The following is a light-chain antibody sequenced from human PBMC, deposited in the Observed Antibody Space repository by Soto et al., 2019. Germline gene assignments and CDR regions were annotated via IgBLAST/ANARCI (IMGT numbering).Light chain of an antibody. CDR2: DAS. J-gene: IGKJ4*01. V-gene: IGKV3D-20*01. CDR1: QSVSSGY. Sequence: EIVLTQSPATLSLSPGERATLSCGASQSVSSGYLAWYQQKPGLAPRLLIFDASSRATGIPDRFSGSGSGTDFTLTISRLEPEDFAVYYCQQYSRSPTFGGGTKV. CDR3: QQYSRSPT.